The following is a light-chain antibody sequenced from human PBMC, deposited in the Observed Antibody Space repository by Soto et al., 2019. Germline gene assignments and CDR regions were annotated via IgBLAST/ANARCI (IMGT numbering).Light chain of an antibody. V-gene: IGLV2-14*03. Sequence: QSALTQPASVSGSPGQSITISCTGTSSDVGGYNYVSWYQEHPGKAPKLMIYDVSTRPSGVSNHFSGSKSGNTAALTISGLQAEDEADYYCSSYPSSSTLVFGGGTKVTVL. CDR1: SSDVGGYNY. J-gene: IGLJ2*01. CDR3: SSYPSSSTLV. CDR2: DVS.